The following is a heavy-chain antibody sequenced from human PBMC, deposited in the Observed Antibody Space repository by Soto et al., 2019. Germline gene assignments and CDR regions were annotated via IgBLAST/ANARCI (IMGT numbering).Heavy chain of an antibody. D-gene: IGHD1-26*01. J-gene: IGHJ4*02. CDR1: GDCVSTNSAS. Sequence: LALTCVISGDCVSTNSASWNWSRQSPSRGVEWLGRTYYRSKGYSDYAASVESRITVNPDTSKNHFYLQLNSVTPEDTAVYYCARGEQYIGRIFDNWGQGTLVTVSS. CDR3: ARGEQYIGRIFDN. V-gene: IGHV6-1*01. CDR2: TYYRSKGYS.